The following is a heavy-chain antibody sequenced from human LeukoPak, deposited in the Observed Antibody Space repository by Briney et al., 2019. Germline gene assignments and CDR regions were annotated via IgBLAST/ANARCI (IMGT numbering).Heavy chain of an antibody. V-gene: IGHV1-2*02. J-gene: IGHJ3*02. CDR2: INPNSGGT. D-gene: IGHD4-17*01. Sequence: GASVKVSCKASGYTFTGYYMHWVRQAPGQGLEWMGWINPNSGGTNYAQKFQGRVTMTRDTSISTAYMELSRLGSDDTAVYYCARMAYGDFDAFDIWGQGTMVTVSS. CDR1: GYTFTGYY. CDR3: ARMAYGDFDAFDI.